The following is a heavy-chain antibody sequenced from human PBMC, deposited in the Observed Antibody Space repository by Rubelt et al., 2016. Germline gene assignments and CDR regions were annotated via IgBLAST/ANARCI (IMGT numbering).Heavy chain of an antibody. CDR1: GITFSNYW. Sequence: EVQVVESGGGLVQPGGSLRLSCAVSGITFSNYWMSWVRQAPGKGLEWVANIKQDGSEKFYVDSVKGRFTISIDSAKNSVYLQMNNLRVEDTAVYYCANVAGDHWGQGTLVTVSS. CDR3: ANVAGDH. CDR2: IKQDGSEK. V-gene: IGHV3-7*02. J-gene: IGHJ4*02. D-gene: IGHD2-15*01.